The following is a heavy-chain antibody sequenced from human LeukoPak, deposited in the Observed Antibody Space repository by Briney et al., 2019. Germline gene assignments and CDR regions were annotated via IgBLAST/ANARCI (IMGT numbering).Heavy chain of an antibody. CDR1: GGSISSYY. CDR3: ARQLPNSRSQGGYFDY. V-gene: IGHV4-4*07. CDR2: IYTSGST. J-gene: IGHJ4*02. Sequence: SETLSLTCTVSGGSISSYYWSWIRQPAVKGLEWIGRIYTSGSTNYNPSLKSRVTMSVDTSKNQFSLKLSSVTAADTAVYYCARQLPNSRSQGGYFDYWGQGTLVTVSS. D-gene: IGHD6-13*01.